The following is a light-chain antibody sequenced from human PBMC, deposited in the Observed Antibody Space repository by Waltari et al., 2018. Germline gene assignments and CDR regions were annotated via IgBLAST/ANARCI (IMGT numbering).Light chain of an antibody. CDR1: TLSNQY. J-gene: IGLJ3*02. CDR2: KDT. CDR3: QSADASDTSWV. V-gene: IGLV3-25*01. Sequence: SDELIQSPSVSVSPGQTARITCFGDTLSNQYAYWYQQKAGQAPVVVIYKDTERPSGIPERFSGSSSGTTVTLTISGVQAEDEADYYCQSADASDTSWVFGGGTKLTVL.